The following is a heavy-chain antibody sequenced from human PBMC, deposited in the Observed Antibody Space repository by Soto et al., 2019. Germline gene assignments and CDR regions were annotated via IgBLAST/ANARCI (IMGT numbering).Heavy chain of an antibody. CDR1: GFTFSSYG. D-gene: IGHD3-22*01. CDR2: ILYDGSNK. J-gene: IGHJ6*02. CDR3: ARGTPATTMIYYYYYGMDV. V-gene: IGHV3-33*01. Sequence: PXESLRLSCPASGFTFSSYGMHWVRQAPGKGLEWVAVILYDGSNKYYADSVKGRFTISRDNSKNTLYLQMNSLRAEDTAVYYCARGTPATTMIYYYYYGMDVWGQWTTVTV.